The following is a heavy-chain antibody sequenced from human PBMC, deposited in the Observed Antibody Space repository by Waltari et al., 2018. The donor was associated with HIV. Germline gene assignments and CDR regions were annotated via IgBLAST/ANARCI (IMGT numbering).Heavy chain of an antibody. Sequence: QVTLTSSGPALLNATQTLTLTCNVSGFSLNTSGLFVSWICQLPGKALEWLAFIDWEDNKFFSPSLKTRLTISKDSFRNQVVLTMTNMDPVDTGSYFCARSKYYASGTYYNGAFDVWGQGTMVTVSS. CDR2: IDWEDNK. D-gene: IGHD3-10*01. V-gene: IGHV2-70*01. CDR3: ARSKYYASGTYYNGAFDV. J-gene: IGHJ3*01. CDR1: GFSLNTSGLF.